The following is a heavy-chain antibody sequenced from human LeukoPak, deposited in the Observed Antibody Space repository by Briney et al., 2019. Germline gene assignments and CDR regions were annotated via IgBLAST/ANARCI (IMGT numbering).Heavy chain of an antibody. V-gene: IGHV4-59*01. CDR1: GGSISGSY. CDR3: ARGIESYGDYGY. Sequence: SETLSLTCTVSGGSISGSYWSWIRQPPRKGLEWIAYMYNSGSTNYNPSLKSRVTISIDTSKNQFSLKLSSLTAADTAIYYCARGIESYGDYGYWGQGILVTVSS. J-gene: IGHJ4*02. D-gene: IGHD4-17*01. CDR2: MYNSGST.